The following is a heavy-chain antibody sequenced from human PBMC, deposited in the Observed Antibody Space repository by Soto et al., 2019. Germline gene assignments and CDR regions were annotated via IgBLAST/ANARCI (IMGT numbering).Heavy chain of an antibody. V-gene: IGHV3-15*01. CDR3: TTDLRHDGSGLQYYYYYYYMDV. D-gene: IGHD3-10*01. Sequence: GGSLRLSCAASGFTFSNAWMSWVRQAPGKGLEWVGRIKSKTDGGTTDYAAPVKGRFTISRDDSKNTLYLQMNSLKTEDTAVYYCTTDLRHDGSGLQYYYYYYYMDVWGKGTTVTVSS. J-gene: IGHJ6*03. CDR1: GFTFSNAW. CDR2: IKSKTDGGTT.